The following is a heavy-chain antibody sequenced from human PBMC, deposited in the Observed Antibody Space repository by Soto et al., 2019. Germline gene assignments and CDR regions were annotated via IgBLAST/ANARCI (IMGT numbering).Heavy chain of an antibody. J-gene: IGHJ4*02. CDR3: AKENGYSSSWFEFDY. D-gene: IGHD6-13*01. CDR1: GFTFSSYA. V-gene: IGHV3-23*01. Sequence: EVQLLESGGGLVQPGGTLRLSCAASGFTFSSYAMSWVRQAPGKGLEWVSAISGSGGSTYYADSVKGRFTISRDNSKNTLYLQMNSLRAEDTDVYYCAKENGYSSSWFEFDYWGQGTLVTVSS. CDR2: ISGSGGST.